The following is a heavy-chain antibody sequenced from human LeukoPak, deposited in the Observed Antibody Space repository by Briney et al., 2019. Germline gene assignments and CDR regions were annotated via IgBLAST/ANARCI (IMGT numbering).Heavy chain of an antibody. CDR3: AREGRWIQLWFDY. D-gene: IGHD5-18*01. Sequence: GGSLRLSCAASGFTFSSYAMHWVRQAPGKGLEWVAVISYDGSNKYYADSVKGRFTISRDNSKNTLYLQMNSLRAEDTAVYYCAREGRWIQLWFDYWGQGTLVTVSS. V-gene: IGHV3-30*04. J-gene: IGHJ4*02. CDR1: GFTFSSYA. CDR2: ISYDGSNK.